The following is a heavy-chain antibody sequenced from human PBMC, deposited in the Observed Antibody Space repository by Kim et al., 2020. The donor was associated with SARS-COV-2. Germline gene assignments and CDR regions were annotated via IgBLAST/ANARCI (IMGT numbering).Heavy chain of an antibody. D-gene: IGHD2-21*02. CDR3: AREGGGDYNEFDY. Sequence: YAQKFQGRVTMTRDTSTSTVYMELSSLRSEDTAVYYCAREGGGDYNEFDYWGQGTLVTVSS. J-gene: IGHJ4*02. V-gene: IGHV1-46*01.